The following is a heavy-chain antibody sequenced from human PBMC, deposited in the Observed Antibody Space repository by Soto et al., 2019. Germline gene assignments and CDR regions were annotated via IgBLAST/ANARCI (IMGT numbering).Heavy chain of an antibody. CDR1: GYSFTSYW. J-gene: IGHJ6*02. Sequence: LGESLKISCKGSGYSFTSYWISWVRQMPGKGLEWMGRIDPSDSYTNYSPSFQGHVTISADKSISTAYLQWSSLKASDTAMYYCARGVTAAANYYYGMDVWGQGTTVTVSS. V-gene: IGHV5-10-1*01. CDR2: IDPSDSYT. CDR3: ARGVTAAANYYYGMDV. D-gene: IGHD2-2*01.